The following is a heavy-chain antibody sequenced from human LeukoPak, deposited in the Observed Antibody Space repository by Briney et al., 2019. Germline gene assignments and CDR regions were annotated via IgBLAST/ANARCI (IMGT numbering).Heavy chain of an antibody. Sequence: ASVKVSCKASGYTFTSYDINWVRQATGQGLEWMGWMNPNSGNTGYAQKFQGRVTMTRNTSISTAYMELSSLRSEDTAVYYCTRGPGDDDAFDIWGQGTMVTVSS. D-gene: IGHD4-17*01. CDR3: TRGPGDDDAFDI. CDR1: GYTFTSYD. CDR2: MNPNSGNT. J-gene: IGHJ3*02. V-gene: IGHV1-8*01.